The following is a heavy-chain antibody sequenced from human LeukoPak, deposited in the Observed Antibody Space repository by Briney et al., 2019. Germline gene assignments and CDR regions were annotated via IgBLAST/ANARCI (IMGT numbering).Heavy chain of an antibody. V-gene: IGHV4-39*01. D-gene: IGHD3-10*01. CDR3: ARHYGP. Sequence: PSETLSLTCTVSTDSISRGNYYWGWVRQPPGKGLEWIGSIYYSGSTYYNPSLKSRVTISVDTSKSQLSLKLNSVTATDTAVYYCARHYGPWGQGTLVTVSS. J-gene: IGHJ4*02. CDR2: IYYSGST. CDR1: TDSISRGNYY.